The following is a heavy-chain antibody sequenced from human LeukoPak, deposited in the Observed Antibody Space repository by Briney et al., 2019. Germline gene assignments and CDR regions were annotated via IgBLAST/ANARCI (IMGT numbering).Heavy chain of an antibody. CDR3: ARGIPRFSPYSWFDP. D-gene: IGHD2-2*02. V-gene: IGHV1-2*02. Sequence: GASVKVSCKAPGYTFTGYYMHWVRQAPGQGLEWMGWINPNSGGTNYAQKFQGRFTMTRDTSISTAYMELSRLRSDDTAVYYCARGIPRFSPYSWFDPWGQGTLVTVSS. CDR2: INPNSGGT. J-gene: IGHJ5*02. CDR1: GYTFTGYY.